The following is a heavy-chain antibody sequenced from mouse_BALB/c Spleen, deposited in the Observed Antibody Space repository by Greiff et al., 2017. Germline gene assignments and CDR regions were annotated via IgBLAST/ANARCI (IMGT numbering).Heavy chain of an antibody. CDR1: GYAFSSYW. J-gene: IGHJ4*01. D-gene: IGHD2-4*01. CDR3: ARGDYDGLDY. Sequence: QVHVKQSGAELVRPGSSVKISCKASGYAFSSYWMNWVKQRPGQGLEWIGQIYPGDGDTNYNGKFKGKATLTADKSSSTAYMQLSSLTSEDSAVYFCARGDYDGLDYWGQGTSVTVSS. V-gene: IGHV1-80*01. CDR2: IYPGDGDT.